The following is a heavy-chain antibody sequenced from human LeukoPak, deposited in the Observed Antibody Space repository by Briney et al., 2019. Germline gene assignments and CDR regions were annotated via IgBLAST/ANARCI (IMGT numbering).Heavy chain of an antibody. CDR1: GYSFTSYW. V-gene: IGHV5-10-1*01. CDR2: IDPSDSYT. CDR3: ARTGYGAYYYGMDV. Sequence: GESLKISCKGSGYSFTSYWISWVPQMPGKGLEWMGRIDPSDSYTNYSPSFQGHVTISADKSISTAYLQWSSLKASDTAMYYCARTGYGAYYYGMDVWGQGTTVTVSS. D-gene: IGHD2-15*01. J-gene: IGHJ6*02.